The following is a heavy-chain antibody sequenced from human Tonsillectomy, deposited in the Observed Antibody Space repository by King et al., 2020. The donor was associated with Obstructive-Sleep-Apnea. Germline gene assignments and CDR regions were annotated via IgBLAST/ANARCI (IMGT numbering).Heavy chain of an antibody. CDR1: GYSISSGYY. D-gene: IGHD4-23*01. V-gene: IGHV4-38-2*02. CDR2: IYHSGST. J-gene: IGHJ6*02. CDR3: ARILYGGNPLDGDYYGMDV. Sequence: QLQESGPGLVKPSETLSLTCTVSGYSISSGYYWGWIRQPPGKGLEWIGSIYHSGSTYYNPSLKSRVTISVDTSKNQFSLKLSSVTAADTAVYYCARILYGGNPLDGDYYGMDVWGQGTTVTVSS.